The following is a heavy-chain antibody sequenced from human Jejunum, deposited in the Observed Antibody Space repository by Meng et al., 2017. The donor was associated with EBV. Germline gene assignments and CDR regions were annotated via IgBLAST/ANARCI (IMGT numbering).Heavy chain of an antibody. CDR3: ARGPDHAKQGY. Sequence: VHITQWRAGLVTLSVTLSLVCAVYDGFCSGYYWSWIRQPPGKGLEWIGEISDNEGTKYNPSLKSRVTVSLATSKNQFTLRLSSVTAADTALYYCARGPDHAKQGYWGQGTLVTVSS. V-gene: IGHV4-34*01. CDR1: DGFCSGYY. D-gene: IGHD1-14*01. CDR2: ISDNEGT. J-gene: IGHJ4*02.